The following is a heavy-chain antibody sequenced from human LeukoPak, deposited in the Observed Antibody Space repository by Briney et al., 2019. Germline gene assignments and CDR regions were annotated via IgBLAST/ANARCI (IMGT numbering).Heavy chain of an antibody. CDR2: ISSSSTYI. J-gene: IGHJ4*02. CDR3: ARVKYGGASRALDY. CDR1: EFTFSSYS. V-gene: IGHV3-21*01. Sequence: PGGSLRLSCAASEFTFSSYSMNWVRQAPGKGLEWVSSISSSSTYIYYADSVKGRFTISRDNAKNSLYLQMNSLRAEDTAVYYCARVKYGGASRALDYWRQGTLVTVSS. D-gene: IGHD4-23*01.